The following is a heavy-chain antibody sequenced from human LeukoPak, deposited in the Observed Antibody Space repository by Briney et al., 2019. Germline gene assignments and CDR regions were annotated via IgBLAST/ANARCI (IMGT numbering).Heavy chain of an antibody. CDR3: ARAPHYSNYGPYYYGMDV. V-gene: IGHV3-48*04. CDR1: GFIFSQYS. J-gene: IGHJ6*02. Sequence: PGGSLRLSCAASGFIFSQYSMNWVRQAPGKGLEWVSHIRSSSETFYADSVKGRFTISRDNAKNSLYLQMNSLRAEDTAVYYCARAPHYSNYGPYYYGMDVWGQGTTVTVSS. CDR2: IRSSSET. D-gene: IGHD4-11*01.